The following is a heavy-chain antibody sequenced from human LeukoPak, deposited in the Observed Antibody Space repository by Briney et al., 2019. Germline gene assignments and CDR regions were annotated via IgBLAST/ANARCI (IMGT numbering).Heavy chain of an antibody. J-gene: IGHJ5*02. Sequence: GGSLRLSCAASGLDVNSNYMSWVRQAPGKGLEWVSVIYTGGSTYYADSVKGRFTISRDGSKNTLFLQMNSLRAEDTAVYYCARDARHSAAWFDPWGQGTLVTVSS. CDR3: ARDARHSAAWFDP. CDR1: GLDVNSNY. CDR2: IYTGGST. D-gene: IGHD6-6*01. V-gene: IGHV3-66*01.